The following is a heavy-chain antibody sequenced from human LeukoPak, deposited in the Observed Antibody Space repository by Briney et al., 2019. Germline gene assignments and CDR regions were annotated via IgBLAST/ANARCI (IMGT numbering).Heavy chain of an antibody. CDR2: ISGSSSYR. Sequence: GGSLRLSCAASGFTFSSYSMNWVRQAPGKGLEWVSSISGSSSYRYYADSVKGRFTISRDNAKNSLYLQMNSLRAEDTAVYYCASHITAPFYYMAVWGKGTTVTVSS. D-gene: IGHD3-10*01. CDR3: ASHITAPFYYMAV. CDR1: GFTFSSYS. V-gene: IGHV3-21*01. J-gene: IGHJ6*03.